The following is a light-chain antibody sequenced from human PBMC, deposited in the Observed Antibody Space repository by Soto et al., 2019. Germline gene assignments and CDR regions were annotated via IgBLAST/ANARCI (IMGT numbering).Light chain of an antibody. CDR3: QQYNNWPPWT. Sequence: EIVMTQSPATLSVSPGERATLSCRASQSVSSNLAWYQQKPGQAPRILIYGASTRATGIPARFSGSGSGTEVNLTISSLQSEDFAVYYCQQYNNWPPWTFGQGTKVEIK. J-gene: IGKJ1*01. CDR2: GAS. CDR1: QSVSSN. V-gene: IGKV3-15*01.